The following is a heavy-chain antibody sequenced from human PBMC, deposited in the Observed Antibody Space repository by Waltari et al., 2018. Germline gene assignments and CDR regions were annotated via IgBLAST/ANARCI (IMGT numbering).Heavy chain of an antibody. J-gene: IGHJ4*02. CDR1: GGSISSSSYY. D-gene: IGHD3-10*01. CDR3: ASERITMVRGVTLPFDY. CDR2: IYYSGST. Sequence: QLQLQESGPGLVKPSETLSLTCTVSGGSISSSSYYWGWIRQPPGKGLGWIGGIYYSGSTYYNPSLKSRVTISVDTSKNQFSLKLSSVTAADTAVYYCASERITMVRGVTLPFDYWGQGTLVTVSS. V-gene: IGHV4-39*07.